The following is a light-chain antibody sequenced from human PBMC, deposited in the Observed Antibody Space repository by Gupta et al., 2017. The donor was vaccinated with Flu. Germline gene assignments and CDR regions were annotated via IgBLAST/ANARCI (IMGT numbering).Light chain of an antibody. CDR1: SSDLGTYNL. Sequence: QSALTQPASVSGSPGQSLTIYCTGTSSDLGTYNLVSWYQQHPDKAPKPMIYEVSKRPSGISNRFSGSKSGTTASLTISGLQAEDEADYYCCSYAGGYVFGTGTKVSVL. J-gene: IGLJ1*01. CDR2: EVS. CDR3: CSYAGGYV. V-gene: IGLV2-23*02.